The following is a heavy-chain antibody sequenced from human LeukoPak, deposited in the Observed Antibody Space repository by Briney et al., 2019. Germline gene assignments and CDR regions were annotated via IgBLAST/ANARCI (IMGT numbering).Heavy chain of an antibody. J-gene: IGHJ4*02. CDR1: GFTFSSYS. CDR3: VRVGSVSGSDYLDY. V-gene: IGHV3-21*01. CDR2: ISSSGSYI. Sequence: PGGSLRLSCAASGFTFSSYSMNWVRQAPGKGLEWVSSISSSGSYIYYANSVKGRFTISRDNAKNSLYLQMNSLRAEDTAVYYCVRVGSVSGSDYLDYWGQGTLVTVSS. D-gene: IGHD6-19*01.